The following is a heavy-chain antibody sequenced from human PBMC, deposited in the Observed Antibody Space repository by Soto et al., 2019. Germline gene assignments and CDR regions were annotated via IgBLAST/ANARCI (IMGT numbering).Heavy chain of an antibody. CDR2: INPNSGGT. J-gene: IGHJ4*02. V-gene: IGHV1-2*04. Sequence: ASVKVSCKASGYTFTGYYMHWVRQAPGQGLEWMGWINPNSGGTNYAQKFQGWVTMTRDTSISTAYMELSRLRSDDTAVYYCARGEFLRYCSSTSCSHPFDYWGQGTLVTVSS. D-gene: IGHD2-2*01. CDR1: GYTFTGYY. CDR3: ARGEFLRYCSSTSCSHPFDY.